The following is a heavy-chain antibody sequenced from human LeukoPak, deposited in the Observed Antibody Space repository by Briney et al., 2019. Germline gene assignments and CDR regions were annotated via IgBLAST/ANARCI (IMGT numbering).Heavy chain of an antibody. CDR1: GYTFTGYH. Sequence: GASVTVSCKTSGYTFTGYHVSWVRQAPGQGLEWMGRVSGLNGRTKFAENLQGRVTMTIDTSTATAYMELRGLRSDDTAVYYCARGLGYCTTTTCYGELPGDYWSQGILITVSS. V-gene: IGHV1-18*01. J-gene: IGHJ4*02. CDR2: VSGLNGRT. CDR3: ARGLGYCTTTTCYGELPGDY. D-gene: IGHD2-2*01.